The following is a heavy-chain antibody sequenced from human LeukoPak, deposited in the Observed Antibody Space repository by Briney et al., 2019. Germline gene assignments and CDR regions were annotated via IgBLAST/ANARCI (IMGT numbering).Heavy chain of an antibody. D-gene: IGHD6-19*01. J-gene: IGHJ4*02. CDR1: GFTFSRCA. Sequence: GGSIRLSCAASGFTFSRCAMSWVRQAPGKGLEWLSDISGSGDYTYYADSVKGRFTVSRDNSKNTLYLQMNSLRAEDTATYYCAKGTAYRSAWFDYWGQGTLVSVSS. CDR3: AKGTAYRSAWFDY. CDR2: ISGSGDYT. V-gene: IGHV3-23*01.